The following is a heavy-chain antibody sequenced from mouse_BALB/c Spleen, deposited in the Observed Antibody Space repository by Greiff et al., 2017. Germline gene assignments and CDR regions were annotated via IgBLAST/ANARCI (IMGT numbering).Heavy chain of an antibody. V-gene: IGHV3-2*02. J-gene: IGHJ1*01. CDR3: ARSRITTVVATRYFDV. Sequence: EVMLVESGPGLVKPSQSLSLTCTVTGYSITSDYAWNWIRQFPGNKLEWMGYISYSGSTSYNPSLKSRIPITRDTSKNQFFLQLNSVTTEDTATYYCARSRITTVVATRYFDVWGAGTTVTVSS. CDR2: ISYSGST. D-gene: IGHD1-1*01. CDR1: GYSITSDYA.